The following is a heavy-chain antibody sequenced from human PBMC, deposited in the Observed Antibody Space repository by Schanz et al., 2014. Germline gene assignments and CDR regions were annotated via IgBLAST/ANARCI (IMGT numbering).Heavy chain of an antibody. Sequence: EVQLVESGGGLAQPGGSLRLACAASGFNFSNYSMSWVRQAPGKGLEWVSGMSGSGSTADYADSVKGRFTISRDNSRKTLYLQMNSLRADDTAVYYCAKDLYNYGIFDSWGQGTLVTVSS. D-gene: IGHD3-16*01. CDR1: GFNFSNYS. CDR2: MSGSGSTA. V-gene: IGHV3-23*04. J-gene: IGHJ5*01. CDR3: AKDLYNYGIFDS.